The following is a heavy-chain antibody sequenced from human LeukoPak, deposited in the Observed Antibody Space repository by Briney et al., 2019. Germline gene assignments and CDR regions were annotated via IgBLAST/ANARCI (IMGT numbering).Heavy chain of an antibody. CDR2: IRYDGSNK. V-gene: IGHV3-30*02. D-gene: IGHD3-3*01. CDR1: GFTFSSYG. J-gene: IGHJ4*02. Sequence: GGSLRLSCAASGFTFSSYGMHWVRQAPGKGLEWVAFIRYDGSNKYYADSVKGRFTISRDNSKNTLYLQMNSLRAEDTAVYYCAKVGERITIFGVVIPYYFDYWGQGTLVTVSS. CDR3: AKVGERITIFGVVIPYYFDY.